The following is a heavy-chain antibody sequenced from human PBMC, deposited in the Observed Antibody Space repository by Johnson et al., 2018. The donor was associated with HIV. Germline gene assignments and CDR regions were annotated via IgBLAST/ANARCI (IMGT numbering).Heavy chain of an antibody. CDR3: ARGGDGYNSRFREPFGAFDI. D-gene: IGHD5-24*01. V-gene: IGHV3-48*04. J-gene: IGHJ3*02. CDR1: GFTFSSYW. Sequence: VQLVESGGGVVQPGRSLRLSCAASGFTFSSYWMSWVRQAPGKGLEWVSGISWNSGSIGYADSVKGRFTISRDNAKNSLYLQMNSLRAEDTAVYYCARGGDGYNSRFREPFGAFDIWGQGTMVTVSS. CDR2: ISWNSGSI.